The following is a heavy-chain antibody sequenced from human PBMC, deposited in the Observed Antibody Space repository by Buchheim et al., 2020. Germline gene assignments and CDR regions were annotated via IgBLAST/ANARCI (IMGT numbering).Heavy chain of an antibody. Sequence: QVQLQESGPGLVKPSETLSVTCTVSGGSVSSGNYYWSWIRQPPGKGLEWIGYIYYSGSTNYSPSLKSRVTISVDTSKDQFCLKLSSVTAADTAVYYCARTSIQYHFDSWGQGTL. CDR3: ARTSIQYHFDS. V-gene: IGHV4-61*01. D-gene: IGHD4-11*01. J-gene: IGHJ4*02. CDR2: IYYSGST. CDR1: GGSVSSGNYY.